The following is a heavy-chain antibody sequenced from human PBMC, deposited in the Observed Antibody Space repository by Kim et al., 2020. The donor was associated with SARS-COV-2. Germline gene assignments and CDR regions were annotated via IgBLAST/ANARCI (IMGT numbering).Heavy chain of an antibody. J-gene: IGHJ4*02. CDR2: VYYIGST. Sequence: SETLSLTCTVSRGSISNYYWSWIRQPPGKGLEWIGFVYYIGSTNYNPSLKSRVTISVDTSKNQFSLKLRSVTAADTAVYYCARHVSSSWLFYYWGQGIRV. CDR1: RGSISNYY. D-gene: IGHD6-13*01. V-gene: IGHV4-59*08. CDR3: ARHVSSSWLFYY.